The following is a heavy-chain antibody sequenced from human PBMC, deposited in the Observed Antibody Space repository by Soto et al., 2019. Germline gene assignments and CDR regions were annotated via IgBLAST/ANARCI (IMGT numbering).Heavy chain of an antibody. J-gene: IGHJ6*02. V-gene: IGHV3-21*01. CDR3: ARECFKCDCWRKYVMDV. Sequence: PGGSLRLSCAASGFTFSSYSMNWVRQAPGKGLEWVSSISSSSSYIYYADSVKGRFTISRDNAKNSLYLQMNSLRAEDTAVYYCARECFKCDCWRKYVMDVRGQGSSVIGSS. D-gene: IGHD3-3*01. CDR2: ISSSSSYI. CDR1: GFTFSSYS.